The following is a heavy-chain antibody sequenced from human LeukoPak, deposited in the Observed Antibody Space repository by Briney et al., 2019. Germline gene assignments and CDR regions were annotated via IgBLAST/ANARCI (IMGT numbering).Heavy chain of an antibody. Sequence: SSETLSLTCTVSGNSISSGYYWGWIRQPPGKGLEWIGYIYYSGSTNYNPSLKSRVTISVDTSKNQFSLKLSSVTAADTAVYYCASLRGQWELSFDYWGQGTLVTVSS. CDR2: IYYSGST. D-gene: IGHD1-26*01. J-gene: IGHJ4*02. V-gene: IGHV4-38-2*02. CDR1: GNSISSGYY. CDR3: ASLRGQWELSFDY.